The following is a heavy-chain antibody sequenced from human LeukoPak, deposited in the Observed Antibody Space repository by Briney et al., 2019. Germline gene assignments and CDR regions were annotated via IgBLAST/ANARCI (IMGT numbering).Heavy chain of an antibody. CDR1: GFTFSSYW. Sequence: GGSLILSRAASGFTFSSYWMSWVRQAPGEGLEWVANIKQDGTEKYYMDSVKGRFSISRDNAKNSLYLQMNALRAEDTAVYYCARDVRPDYWGQGTLVTVST. V-gene: IGHV3-7*04. CDR2: IKQDGTEK. CDR3: ARDVRPDY. J-gene: IGHJ4*02. D-gene: IGHD6-6*01.